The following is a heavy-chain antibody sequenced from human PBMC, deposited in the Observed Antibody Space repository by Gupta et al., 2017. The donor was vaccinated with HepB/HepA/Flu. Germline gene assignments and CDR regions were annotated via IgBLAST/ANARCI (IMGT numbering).Heavy chain of an antibody. CDR2: MSFDGNK. J-gene: IGHJ4*02. V-gene: IGHV3-30*04. CDR3: ARGAVAWGNFDC. CDR1: GFTFSASA. Sequence: QMQLVESGGGVVQPGRSLRLSCAASGFTFSASAMHWVRQAPGKGLEWVAVMSFDGNKHYADSVQGRFTISKDNSKSTLFLQMNSLRAEDTAVYYCARGAVAWGNFDCWGQGTLVTVSS. D-gene: IGHD3-16*01.